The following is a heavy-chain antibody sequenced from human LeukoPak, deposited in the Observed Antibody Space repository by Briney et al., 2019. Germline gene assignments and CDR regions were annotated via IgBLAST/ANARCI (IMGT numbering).Heavy chain of an antibody. V-gene: IGHV1-24*01. CDR2: FDPEDGET. CDR3: ATDLGEPSGSYRRGWFDP. J-gene: IGHJ5*02. D-gene: IGHD1-26*01. CDR1: GYTLTELS. Sequence: GASVKVSCKVSGYTLTELSMHWVRQAPGKGLEWVGGFDPEDGETIYAQKFQGRVTMTEDTSTDTAYMELSSLRSEDTAVYYCATDLGEPSGSYRRGWFDPWGQGTLVTVSS.